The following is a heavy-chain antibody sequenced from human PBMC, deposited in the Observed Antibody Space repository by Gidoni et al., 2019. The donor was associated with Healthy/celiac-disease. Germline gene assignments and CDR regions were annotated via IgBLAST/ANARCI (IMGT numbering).Heavy chain of an antibody. CDR2: INHSGST. V-gene: IGHV4-34*01. CDR3: ARSHYYGSGSTDY. CDR1: GGSFSGYY. J-gene: IGHJ4*02. Sequence: QVQLQQWGAGLLKPSETLSLTCAVYGGSFSGYYWSWIRQPPGKGLEWIGEINHSGSTNYNPSLKSRVTISVDTSKNQFSLKLSSVTAADTAVYYCARSHYYGSGSTDYWGQGTLVTVSS. D-gene: IGHD3-10*01.